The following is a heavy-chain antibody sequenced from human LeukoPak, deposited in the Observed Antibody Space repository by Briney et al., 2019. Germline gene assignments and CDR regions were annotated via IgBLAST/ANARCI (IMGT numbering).Heavy chain of an antibody. Sequence: SETLSLTCAVYGGSFSGYYWSWIRQPPGKGLEWIGEINHSGSTNYNPSLKSRVTISVDTSKNQFSLKLSSVTAADTVVYYCARRGVLYYYYYMDVWGKGTTVTVSS. V-gene: IGHV4-34*01. CDR1: GGSFSGYY. CDR3: ARRGVLYYYYYMDV. J-gene: IGHJ6*03. CDR2: INHSGST. D-gene: IGHD2-8*02.